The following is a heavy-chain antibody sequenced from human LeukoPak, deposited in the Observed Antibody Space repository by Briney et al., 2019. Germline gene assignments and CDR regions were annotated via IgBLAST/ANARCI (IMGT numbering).Heavy chain of an antibody. Sequence: PGGSLRLSCVASGFTFSSYSMNWVRQAPGKGLEWVSSISSSSSYIYYADSVKGRFTISRDNAQYSLYLQMNSLTAEDTAVYYCARDLVSGAYTFDIWGQGTMVTVSS. J-gene: IGHJ3*02. V-gene: IGHV3-21*01. D-gene: IGHD3-16*01. CDR1: GFTFSSYS. CDR2: ISSSSSYI. CDR3: ARDLVSGAYTFDI.